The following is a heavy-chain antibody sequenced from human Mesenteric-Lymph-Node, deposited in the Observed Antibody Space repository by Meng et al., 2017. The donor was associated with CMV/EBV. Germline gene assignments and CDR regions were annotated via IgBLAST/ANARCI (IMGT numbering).Heavy chain of an antibody. J-gene: IGHJ6*02. Sequence: GESLKISCAASGFTFSNFTMNWVRQAPGKGLEWVSVIYSGGSRTYYANSVKGRFTISRDDSKNTLYLQMNSLRAEDTAVFYCAKTRTTPNYYGMDVWGQGTTVTVSS. CDR3: AKTRTTPNYYGMDV. CDR1: GFTFSNFT. V-gene: IGHV3-23*03. CDR2: IYSGGSRT. D-gene: IGHD4-11*01.